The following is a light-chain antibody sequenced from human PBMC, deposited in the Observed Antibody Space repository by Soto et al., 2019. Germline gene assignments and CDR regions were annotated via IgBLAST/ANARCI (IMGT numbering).Light chain of an antibody. V-gene: IGLV2-14*01. CDR3: SSYTSSSRYV. Sequence: SVLTQPASVSGSPGQSITISCTGTSSDVGGYNYVSWYQQHPGKAPKLMVYDVSNRPSGVSNRFSGSKSGNTASLTISGLQAEDEADYYCSSYTSSSRYVFGTGTKVTVL. J-gene: IGLJ1*01. CDR2: DVS. CDR1: SSDVGGYNY.